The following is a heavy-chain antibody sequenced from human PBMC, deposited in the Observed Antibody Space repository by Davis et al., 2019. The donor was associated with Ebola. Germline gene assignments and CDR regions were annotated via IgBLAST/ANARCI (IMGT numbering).Heavy chain of an antibody. J-gene: IGHJ4*02. CDR2: INNDGSSI. D-gene: IGHD1-1*01. Sequence: HTGGSLRLSCVASGFTSSSYWMHWVRQGPGRGLEWISRINNDGSSITYADSVRDRFTASRDNAKNTLYLQMNSLRAEDTAVYYCARDRAGTSHRDYWGQGTLVTVSS. CDR3: ARDRAGTSHRDY. CDR1: GFTSSSYW. V-gene: IGHV3-74*01.